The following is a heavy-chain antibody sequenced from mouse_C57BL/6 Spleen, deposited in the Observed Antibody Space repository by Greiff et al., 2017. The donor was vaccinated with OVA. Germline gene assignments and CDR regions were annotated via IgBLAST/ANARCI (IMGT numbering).Heavy chain of an antibody. CDR1: GYTFTSYW. V-gene: IGHV1-50*01. D-gene: IGHD3-2*02. Sequence: QVQLQQPGAELVKPGASVKLSCKASGYTFTSYWMQWVKQRPGQGLEWIGEIDPSDSYTNSNQKFKGKATLTVDTASSTAYMQLSSLTSEESAVYYCARRTAQVSSMDYWGQGTSVTVSS. J-gene: IGHJ4*01. CDR3: ARRTAQVSSMDY. CDR2: IDPSDSYT.